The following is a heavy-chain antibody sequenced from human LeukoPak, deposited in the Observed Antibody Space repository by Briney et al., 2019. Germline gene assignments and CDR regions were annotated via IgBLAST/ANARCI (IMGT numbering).Heavy chain of an antibody. D-gene: IGHD2-21*02. V-gene: IGHV1-69*05. CDR3: ARDRAYCGGDCYSMGNWFDP. CDR2: IIPIFGTA. J-gene: IGHJ5*02. CDR1: GGTFSSYA. Sequence: GSSVKVSCKASGGTFSSYAISWVRQAPGQGLEWMGGIIPIFGTANYAQKFQGRVTITTDESTSTAYMELSSLRSEDTAVYYCARDRAYCGGDCYSMGNWFDPWGQGNPGHRLL.